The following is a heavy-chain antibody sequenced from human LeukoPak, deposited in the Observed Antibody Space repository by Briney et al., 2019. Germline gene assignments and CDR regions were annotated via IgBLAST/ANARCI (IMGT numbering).Heavy chain of an antibody. D-gene: IGHD5-24*01. V-gene: IGHV3-48*04. CDR2: IGSASSPI. Sequence: GGSLRLSCAASGFTFGGYSTNWVRQAPGKGLEWVAYIGSASSPIYYADSVKGRFTVSRDNAKKSLFLQMNSLRAEDSTVYYCTRDPKNGYKPYFDYWGHGTLVTVSS. J-gene: IGHJ4*01. CDR3: TRDPKNGYKPYFDY. CDR1: GFTFGGYS.